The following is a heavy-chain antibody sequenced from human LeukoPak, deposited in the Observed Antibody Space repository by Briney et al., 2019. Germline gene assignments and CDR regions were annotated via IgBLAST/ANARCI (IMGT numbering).Heavy chain of an antibody. CDR1: GLTFSSYG. CDR3: AKVPYDYVWGSYRWIIDY. Sequence: GGSLRLSCAASGLTFSSYGMHWVRQAPGKGLEWVAFIRYDGSNKYYADSVKGRFTISRDNSKNTLYLQMNSLRAEDTAVYYCAKVPYDYVWGSYRWIIDYWGQGTLVTVSS. CDR2: IRYDGSNK. D-gene: IGHD3-16*02. J-gene: IGHJ4*02. V-gene: IGHV3-30*02.